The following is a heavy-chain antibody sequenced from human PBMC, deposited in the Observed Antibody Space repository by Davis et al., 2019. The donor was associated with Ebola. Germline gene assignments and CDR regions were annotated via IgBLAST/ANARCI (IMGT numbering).Heavy chain of an antibody. J-gene: IGHJ4*02. CDR3: ARVRDVRIVVVPAAMRFDY. V-gene: IGHV4-34*01. CDR2: INHSGST. Sequence: SETLSLTCAVYGGSFSGYYWSWIRQPPGKGLEWIGEINHSGSTNYNPSLKSRVTISVDTSKNQFSLKLSSVTAADTAVYYCARVRDVRIVVVPAAMRFDYWGQGTLVTVSS. D-gene: IGHD2-2*01. CDR1: GGSFSGYY.